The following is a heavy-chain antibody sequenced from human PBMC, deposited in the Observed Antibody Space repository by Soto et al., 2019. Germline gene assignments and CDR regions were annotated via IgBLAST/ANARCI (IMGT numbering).Heavy chain of an antibody. CDR1: GFTFSSYA. CDR2: ISGSGGST. V-gene: IGHV3-23*01. CDR3: AKGGPDGFCSGGRCYFDY. J-gene: IGHJ4*02. D-gene: IGHD2-15*01. Sequence: GGPLRLSCAASGFTFSSYAMSWVRQAPEKGLEYVSAISGSGGSTYYADSVKGRFTISRDNSKNSLYLQMNSLRPEDTALYYCAKGGPDGFCSGGRCYFDYWGQGTLVTVSS.